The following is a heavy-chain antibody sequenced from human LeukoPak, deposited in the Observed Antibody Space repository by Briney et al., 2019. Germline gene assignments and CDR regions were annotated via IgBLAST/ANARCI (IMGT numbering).Heavy chain of an antibody. J-gene: IGHJ4*02. V-gene: IGHV3-15*01. CDR1: GFTLSDAW. CDR2: VRSKTAGGTT. Sequence: KPGGSLRLSCAASGFTLSDAWMSWVRQAPAKGLEWVGRVRSKTAGGTTDYAAPVKGRFTISRDDSKNTVYLQMNSLKTEDTAVYFCSTGRDWGQGTLVTVSS. CDR3: STGRD.